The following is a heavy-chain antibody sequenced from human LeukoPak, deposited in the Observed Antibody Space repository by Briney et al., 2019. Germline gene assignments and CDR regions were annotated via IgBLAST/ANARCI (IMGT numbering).Heavy chain of an antibody. Sequence: PSETLSLTCTVSGGSISSSSYYWGWIRQPPGRGLEWIGSIYYSGSTYYNPSLKSRVTISVDTSKNQFSLKLSSVTAADTAVYYCARINQPFDYWGQGTLVTVSS. V-gene: IGHV4-39*01. CDR2: IYYSGST. CDR1: GGSISSSSYY. CDR3: ARINQPFDY. D-gene: IGHD2-2*01. J-gene: IGHJ4*02.